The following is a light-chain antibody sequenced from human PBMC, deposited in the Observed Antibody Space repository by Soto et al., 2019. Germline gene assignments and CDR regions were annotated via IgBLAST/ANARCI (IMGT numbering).Light chain of an antibody. V-gene: IGKV1-8*01. J-gene: IGKJ4*01. CDR1: QGISSY. CDR2: AAS. CDR3: QQYYSYPPT. Sequence: AIRMTQSPSAFSASTGDRVTITCRASQGISSYLAWYQQKPGKAPKLLIYAASTLQSGVPSRFSGSGSGTDFTRTISCLQSEDVATYDCQQYYSYPPTFGGGTKVEIK.